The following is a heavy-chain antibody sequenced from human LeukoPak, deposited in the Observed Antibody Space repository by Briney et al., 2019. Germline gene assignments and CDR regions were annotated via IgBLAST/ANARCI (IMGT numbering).Heavy chain of an antibody. D-gene: IGHD2-15*01. CDR2: IYYSGST. J-gene: IGHJ4*02. V-gene: IGHV4-59*08. CDR3: ARITCSGGSCCFDY. CDR1: GGSISSYS. Sequence: PSETLSLTCTVSGGSISSYSWNWIRQPPGKGLEWIGYIYYSGSTNYNPSLKSRVTISVDTSKNQFSLKLSSVTAADTAVYYCARITCSGGSCCFDYWGQGTLVTVSS.